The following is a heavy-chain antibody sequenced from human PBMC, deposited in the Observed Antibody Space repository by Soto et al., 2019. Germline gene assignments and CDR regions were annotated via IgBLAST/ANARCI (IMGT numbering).Heavy chain of an antibody. V-gene: IGHV3-23*01. D-gene: IGHD3-9*01. J-gene: IGHJ4*02. CDR2: ISGSGGST. Sequence: EVQLLESGGSLVQPGGSLRLSCAASGFTFSSYAMSWVRQAPGKGLEWVSAISGSGGSTYYADSVKGRFTISRDNSKNTLYLQMNSLRAEDTVVYYCAKDREKLRYFDWLLDALEYWGQGPLVTVSS. CDR3: AKDREKLRYFDWLLDALEY. CDR1: GFTFSSYA.